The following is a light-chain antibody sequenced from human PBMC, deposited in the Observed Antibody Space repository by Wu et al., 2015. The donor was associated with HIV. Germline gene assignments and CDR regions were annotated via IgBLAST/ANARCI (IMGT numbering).Light chain of an antibody. Sequence: EIILTQSPATLSLSPGDRATVSCRASQSVTYYLAWYQQKPGQALRLLIHDVSSRATGIPARFSGSGSGTDFTLTISSLEPEDFAVYYCQHYGNSPYTFGQGTKLEIK. CDR3: QHYGNSPYT. CDR1: QSVTYY. J-gene: IGKJ2*01. V-gene: IGKV3-11*01. CDR2: DVS.